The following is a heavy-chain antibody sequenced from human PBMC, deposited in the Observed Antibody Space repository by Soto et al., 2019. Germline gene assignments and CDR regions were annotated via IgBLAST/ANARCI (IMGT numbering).Heavy chain of an antibody. D-gene: IGHD1-26*01. J-gene: IGHJ4*02. Sequence: GGSLRLSCAASGFSFSGYNMNWVRQAPGKGLEWVSFISSSGTYIYHADSVKGRFTISRDNAKNSVNLQMNSLRAEDTAIYYCARDVGGSYPDYFDYWGQGTPVTVSS. CDR3: ARDVGGSYPDYFDY. CDR2: ISSSGTYI. CDR1: GFSFSGYN. V-gene: IGHV3-21*01.